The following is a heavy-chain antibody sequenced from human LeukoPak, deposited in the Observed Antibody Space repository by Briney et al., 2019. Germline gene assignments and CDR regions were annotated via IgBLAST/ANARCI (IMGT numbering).Heavy chain of an antibody. Sequence: PGWSLRLSCAASGFTFSSYAMSWVRQAPGKGLEWVSAISGSGGSTYYADSVKGRFTISRDNSKNTLYLQMNSLRAEDTAVYYCAKGVSRGYSYGYNFDYWGQGTLATVSS. D-gene: IGHD5-18*01. CDR2: ISGSGGST. J-gene: IGHJ4*02. CDR1: GFTFSSYA. V-gene: IGHV3-23*01. CDR3: AKGVSRGYSYGYNFDY.